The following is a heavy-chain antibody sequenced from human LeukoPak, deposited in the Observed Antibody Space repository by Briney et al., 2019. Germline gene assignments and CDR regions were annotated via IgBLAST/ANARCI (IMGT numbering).Heavy chain of an antibody. CDR2: IRYDGNNK. Sequence: GGSLRLSCAASGFTFSSYGIHWVRQAPGKGLEWVAFIRYDGNNKYYADSVKGRFTISRDNAKNSLYLQMNSLRAEDTAVYYCAPIFGVVTEYYYYMDVWGKGTTVTVSS. CDR3: APIFGVVTEYYYYMDV. V-gene: IGHV3-30*02. CDR1: GFTFSSYG. J-gene: IGHJ6*03. D-gene: IGHD3-3*01.